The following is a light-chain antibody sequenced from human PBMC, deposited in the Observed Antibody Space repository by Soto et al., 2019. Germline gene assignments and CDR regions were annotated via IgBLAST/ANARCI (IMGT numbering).Light chain of an antibody. CDR1: SSNIGSNT. CDR2: SNN. CDR3: AEWDDSLTGYV. J-gene: IGLJ1*01. Sequence: SWLTQPPLASGPPGQGVTISCFGSSSNIGSNTVNWYQQLPGTAPKLLIYSNNQRPSGVPDRFSGSKSGTSASLAISGLQSEDEADYYCAEWDDSLTGYVFGTGTKVTVL. V-gene: IGLV1-44*01.